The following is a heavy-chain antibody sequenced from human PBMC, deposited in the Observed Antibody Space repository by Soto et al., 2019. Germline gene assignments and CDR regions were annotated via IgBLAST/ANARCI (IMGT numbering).Heavy chain of an antibody. CDR2: ISGSGDSA. CDR3: GKERRGSGWSVCNF. D-gene: IGHD6-19*01. CDR1: GFTFRDYA. J-gene: IGHJ4*02. V-gene: IGHV3-23*01. Sequence: AQLLESGGGLVQPGGSLRLSCAASGFTFRDYAMNWVRQAPGKGLEWVSDISGSGDSARYADSVKGRFTISRDNSRDTLYLQMNSLRVDDTAGYYCGKERRGSGWSVCNFWGQGTLVTVSS.